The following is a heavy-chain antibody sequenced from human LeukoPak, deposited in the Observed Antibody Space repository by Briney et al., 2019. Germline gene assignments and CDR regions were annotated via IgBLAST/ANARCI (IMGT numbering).Heavy chain of an antibody. CDR1: GFTFSNYW. CDR2: IKQDGSEK. CDR3: ARGYTPGDY. J-gene: IGHJ4*02. V-gene: IGHV3-7*04. Sequence: GGSLRLPCAASGFTFSNYWMSWVRQAPGKGLEWVANIKQDGSEKYYVDSVKGRFTISRDNAKNSLYLQMNTLRVEDTAVYYCARGYTPGDYWGQGTLVTVSS. D-gene: IGHD5-24*01.